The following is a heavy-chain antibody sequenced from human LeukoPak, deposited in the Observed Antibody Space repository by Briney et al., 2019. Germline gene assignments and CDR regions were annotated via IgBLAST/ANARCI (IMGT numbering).Heavy chain of an antibody. CDR1: GFTISSSW. CDR2: IKQEGNEK. J-gene: IGHJ4*02. CDR3: AATPH. Sequence: PGGSLRLSCAASGFTISSSWMSRVRQAPGKGLEWVANIKQEGNEKYYVDSVKGRFTISRDNAKNSLYLQMNGLRAEDTAVYYCAATPHWGQGTLVTVSS. V-gene: IGHV3-7*01.